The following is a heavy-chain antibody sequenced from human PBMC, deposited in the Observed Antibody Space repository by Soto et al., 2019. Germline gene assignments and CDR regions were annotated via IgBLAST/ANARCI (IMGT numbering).Heavy chain of an antibody. CDR1: GYTFSSYA. J-gene: IGHJ6*02. CDR2: INAGNGNT. CDR3: ARDQTQITMVRGVIYDYYYYGMDV. V-gene: IGHV1-3*01. Sequence: ASVKVSCKASGYTFSSYAMHWVRQAPGQRLEWMGWINAGNGNTKYSQKFQGRVTITRDTSASTAYMERSSLRSEDTAVYYCARDQTQITMVRGVIYDYYYYGMDVWGQGTTVTVSS. D-gene: IGHD3-10*01.